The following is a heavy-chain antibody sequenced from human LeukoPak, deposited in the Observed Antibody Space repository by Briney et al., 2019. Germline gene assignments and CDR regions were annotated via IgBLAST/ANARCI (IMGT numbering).Heavy chain of an antibody. V-gene: IGHV3-48*03. CDR2: ITNRGNSI. Sequence: PGGSLRLSCAASGFSFSNYEFNWFRQAPGKGLEWVAYITNRGNSIFYADSVKCRFTISRDNVKNSVFLQMSSLRAEDTAVYYCARDRYDSRGCAFDYWGQGTQVTVSS. CDR3: ARDRYDSRGCAFDY. D-gene: IGHD3-22*01. CDR1: GFSFSNYE. J-gene: IGHJ4*02.